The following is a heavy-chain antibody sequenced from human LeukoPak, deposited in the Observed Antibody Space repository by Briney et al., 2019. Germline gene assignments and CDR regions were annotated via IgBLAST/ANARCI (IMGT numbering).Heavy chain of an antibody. J-gene: IGHJ4*02. CDR2: MHHSGST. D-gene: IGHD3-10*01. V-gene: IGHV4-38-2*02. CDR3: ARDRSYYTFDY. Sequence: SETLSHTCAVSGYSISTDYHWGWIRQPPGKGLEWIGSMHHSGSTYYNPSLKSRVTISLDTSKNQVSLKLNSVTAADTAVYYCARDRSYYTFDYWGQGTLVTVSA. CDR1: GYSISTDYH.